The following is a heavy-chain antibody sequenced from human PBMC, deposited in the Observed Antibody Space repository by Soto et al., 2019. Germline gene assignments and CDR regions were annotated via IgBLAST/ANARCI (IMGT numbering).Heavy chain of an antibody. CDR3: ARLTLADDYYDRYGLNV. D-gene: IGHD3-16*01. CDR2: MSISSRYT. J-gene: IGHJ6*02. V-gene: IGHV3-11*06. Sequence: LGLSCAASGFICSDYYMSWVRQAPGKGREWLSCMSISSRYTDYADSVKGRFTSSRHNARNSLSLQMNTVSADASAVSYCARLTLADDYYDRYGLNVWGQGTRGTSP. CDR1: GFICSDYY.